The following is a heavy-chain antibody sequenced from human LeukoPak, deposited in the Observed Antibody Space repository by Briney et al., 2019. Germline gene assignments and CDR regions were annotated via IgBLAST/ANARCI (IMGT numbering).Heavy chain of an antibody. CDR2: IIGSGGST. CDR1: GFTFSSYA. J-gene: IGHJ3*02. Sequence: RGSLRLSCAASGFTFSSYAMSWVRQAPGKGLEWVSAIIGSGGSTYYADSVKGRFTISRDNSKNTLYLQMNSLRAEDTAVYYCAKGLVTIFGVVITDDAFDIWGQGTMVTVSS. D-gene: IGHD3-3*01. V-gene: IGHV3-23*01. CDR3: AKGLVTIFGVVITDDAFDI.